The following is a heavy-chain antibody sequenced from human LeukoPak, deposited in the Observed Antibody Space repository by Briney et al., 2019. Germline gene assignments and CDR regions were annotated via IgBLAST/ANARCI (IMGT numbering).Heavy chain of an antibody. CDR2: ISYDGSNK. J-gene: IGHJ4*02. D-gene: IGHD2-21*02. CDR1: GFTFSSYA. Sequence: QPGGSLRLSCAASGFTFSSYAMHWVRQAPGKGLEWVAVISYDGSNKYYADSVKGRFTISRDNSKNTLYLQMNSLRAEDTAVYYCARDPVGDAWLDYWGQGTLVTVSS. V-gene: IGHV3-30-3*01. CDR3: ARDPVGDAWLDY.